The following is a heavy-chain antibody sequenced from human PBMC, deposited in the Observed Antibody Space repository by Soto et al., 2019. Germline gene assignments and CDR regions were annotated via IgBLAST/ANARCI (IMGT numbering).Heavy chain of an antibody. J-gene: IGHJ4*02. CDR2: INPSGGST. CDR3: ARTYYYDSSGYGMDY. Sequence: ASVKVSCKASGYTFTSYGISWARQAPGQGLEWMGIINPSGGSTSYAQKFQGRVTMTRDTSTSTVYMELSSLRSEDTAVYYCARTYYYDSSGYGMDYWGQGTLVTVSS. D-gene: IGHD3-22*01. V-gene: IGHV1-46*03. CDR1: GYTFTSYG.